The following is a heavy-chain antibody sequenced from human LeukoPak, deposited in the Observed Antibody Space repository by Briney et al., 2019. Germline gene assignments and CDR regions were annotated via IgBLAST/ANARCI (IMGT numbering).Heavy chain of an antibody. CDR1: GFTFSSYG. V-gene: IGHV3-30*02. J-gene: IGHJ6*03. CDR2: IRYDGSNK. Sequence: GGSLRLSCAASGFTFSSYGMHWVRQAPGKGLEWVAFIRYDGSNKYYADSVKGRFTISRDNSKNTLYLQMNSLRAEDTAVYYCAKDSAKVYSSSWYGTLYMDVWGKGTTVTISS. CDR3: AKDSAKVYSSSWYGTLYMDV. D-gene: IGHD6-13*01.